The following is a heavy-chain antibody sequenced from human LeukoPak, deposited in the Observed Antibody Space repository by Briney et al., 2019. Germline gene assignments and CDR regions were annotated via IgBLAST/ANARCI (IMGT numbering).Heavy chain of an antibody. CDR1: GGSFSGYY. CDR3: ASWTGGGYYDSSGYYY. CDR2: INHSGST. Sequence: PSETLSLTCAVYGGSFSGYYWSWIRQPPGKGLEWIGEINHSGSTNYNPSPKSRVTISVDTSKNQFSLKLSSVTAADTAVYYCASWTGGGYYDSSGYYYWGQGTLVTVSS. D-gene: IGHD3-22*01. J-gene: IGHJ4*02. V-gene: IGHV4-34*01.